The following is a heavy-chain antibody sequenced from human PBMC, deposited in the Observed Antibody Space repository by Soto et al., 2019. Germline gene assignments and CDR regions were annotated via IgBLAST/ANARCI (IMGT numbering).Heavy chain of an antibody. D-gene: IGHD5-18*01. CDR3: SRVAVEDTAMVTSLI. V-gene: IGHV4-39*01. CDR1: GGSISSSSYY. CDR2: IYYSGST. Sequence: SETLSLTCTVSGGSISSSSYYWGWIRQPPGKGLEWIGSIYYSGSTYYNPSLKSRVTISVDTSKNQFSLKLSSVTAADTAVYYCSRVAVEDTAMVTSLIRGQGTLVTVSS. J-gene: IGHJ4*02.